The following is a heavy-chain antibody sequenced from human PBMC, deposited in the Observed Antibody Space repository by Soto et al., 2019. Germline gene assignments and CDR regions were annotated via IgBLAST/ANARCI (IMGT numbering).Heavy chain of an antibody. J-gene: IGHJ3*02. Sequence: SETLSLTCAVYGGSFSGYYWSWIRQPPGKGLEWVGEINHSGSTNYNPSLKSRLTISVDTSKNQFSLKLSSVTAADTAVYYCARQHSGYDFDHDAFDIWGQGTMVTVSS. CDR3: ARQHSGYDFDHDAFDI. CDR1: GGSFSGYY. V-gene: IGHV4-34*01. CDR2: INHSGST. D-gene: IGHD5-12*01.